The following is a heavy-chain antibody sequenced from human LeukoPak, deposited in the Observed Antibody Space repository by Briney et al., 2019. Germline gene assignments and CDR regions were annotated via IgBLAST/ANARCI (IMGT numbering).Heavy chain of an antibody. CDR1: GFTFDDYA. CDR3: AKDIAGVTGWSNHDAFDI. Sequence: GGSLRLSCAASGFTFDDYAMHWVRQAPGKGLEWVSGISWNSSSIGYADSVKGRFTISRDNAKNSLYLQMNSLRAEDTALYYCAKDIAGVTGWSNHDAFDIWGQGTMVTVSS. D-gene: IGHD6-19*01. CDR2: ISWNSSSI. V-gene: IGHV3-9*01. J-gene: IGHJ3*02.